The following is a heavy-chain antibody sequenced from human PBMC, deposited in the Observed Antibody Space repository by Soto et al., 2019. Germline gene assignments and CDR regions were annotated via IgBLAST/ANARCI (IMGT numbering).Heavy chain of an antibody. CDR3: ARDRAFLNYYDSSDYYSHYFDY. V-gene: IGHV1-2*04. Sequence: ASVKVSCKASGYTFTGYYMHWVRQAPGQGLEWMGWINPNSGGTNYAQKFQGWVTMTRDTSISTAYMELSRLKSDDTAVYYRARDRAFLNYYDSSDYYSHYFDYWGQGTLVTVSS. J-gene: IGHJ4*02. CDR1: GYTFTGYY. D-gene: IGHD3-22*01. CDR2: INPNSGGT.